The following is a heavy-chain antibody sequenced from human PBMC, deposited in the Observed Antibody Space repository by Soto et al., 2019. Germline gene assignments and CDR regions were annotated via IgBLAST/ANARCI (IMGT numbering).Heavy chain of an antibody. CDR1: GGTFSSHA. V-gene: IGHV1-69*12. CDR2: LIPLFHTP. J-gene: IGHJ4*02. D-gene: IGHD6-19*01. CDR3: ARSSGWPYYFDD. Sequence: QVQLVQSGAEVKKPGSSVKVSCKASGGTFSSHAISWVRQAPGQGLEWMGGLIPLFHTPNYAQKFQGRVTITADESTSTAYMELRSLRSEDTAVYYCARSSGWPYYFDDWGQGTLVTVSS.